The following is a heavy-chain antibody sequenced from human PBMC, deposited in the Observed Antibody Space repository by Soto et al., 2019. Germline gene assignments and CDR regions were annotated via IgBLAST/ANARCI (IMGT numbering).Heavy chain of an antibody. CDR3: ARDSYGSGSYYYYGMDV. CDR2: IYYSGST. CDR1: GGSISSGGYY. V-gene: IGHV4-31*03. D-gene: IGHD3-10*01. J-gene: IGHJ6*02. Sequence: QVQLQESGPGLVKPSQTLSLTCTVSGGSISSGGYYWSWIRQHPGKGLEWIGYIYYSGSTYYHPSLKSRVTISVDTSKNQFSLKLSSVTAADTAVYYCARDSYGSGSYYYYGMDVWGQGTTVTVSS.